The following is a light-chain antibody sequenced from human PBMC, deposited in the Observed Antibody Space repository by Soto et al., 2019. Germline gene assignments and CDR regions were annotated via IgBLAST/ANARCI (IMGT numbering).Light chain of an antibody. CDR2: EVT. V-gene: IGLV2-8*01. CDR1: SSDGGGYNY. Sequence: QSVLTQPPSASGSPGQSVTISGTGTSSDGGGYNYVSWYQQYPGRAPKLMIYEVTKRPSGVPDRFSGSKSGNTASLTVSGLQAEDEADYYCSSYAASHNFYVVFGGRTKLTVL. CDR3: SSYAASHNFYVV. J-gene: IGLJ3*02.